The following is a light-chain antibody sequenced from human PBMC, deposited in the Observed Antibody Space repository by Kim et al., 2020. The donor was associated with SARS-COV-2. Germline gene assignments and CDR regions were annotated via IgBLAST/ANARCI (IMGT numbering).Light chain of an antibody. CDR3: QQYESFPYT. J-gene: IGKJ2*01. CDR2: DGS. V-gene: IGKV1-5*01. Sequence: DIQLTQSPSTLSASVGDRVTITCRASQSIRGWLAWYQQKPEKAPKFLIYDGSTLESGVPSRFSGSGYGTEFTLTISSLQPDDFATYYCQQYESFPYTFGQGTKVDIK. CDR1: QSIRGW.